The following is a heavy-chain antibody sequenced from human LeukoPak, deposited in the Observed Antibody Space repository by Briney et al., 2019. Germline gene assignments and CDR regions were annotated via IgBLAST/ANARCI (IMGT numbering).Heavy chain of an antibody. CDR3: AGGREGYHWDDAFDI. CDR2: ISTSGST. Sequence: SQTLSLTCTVSRGSINTGSYYWSWIRQPAGKGLEWIGRISTSGSTNYNPSLKSRVTISVDKSKNQFSLNLSSVTAADTAGYYCAGGREGYHWDDAFDILGQGTMVTVSS. CDR1: RGSINTGSYY. D-gene: IGHD5-24*01. V-gene: IGHV4-61*02. J-gene: IGHJ3*02.